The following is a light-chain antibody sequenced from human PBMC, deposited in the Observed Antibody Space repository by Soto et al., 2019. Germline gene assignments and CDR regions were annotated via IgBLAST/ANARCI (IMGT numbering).Light chain of an antibody. J-gene: IGKJ4*01. CDR2: GAS. Sequence: DIVMKNSPATLSVDTGERVTFSCRASQGVSRKLAWYQHKPGQAPRLLISGASTGATGIPARFSGSGSGTDFTLTISSLQPEDVATYYCQKYNSAVDTFGGGANVAIK. CDR1: QGVSRK. V-gene: IGKV3-15*01. CDR3: QKYNSAVDT.